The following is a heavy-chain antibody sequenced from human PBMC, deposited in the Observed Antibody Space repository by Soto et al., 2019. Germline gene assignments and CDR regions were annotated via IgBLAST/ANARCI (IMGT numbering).Heavy chain of an antibody. V-gene: IGHV4-30-4*01. J-gene: IGHJ5*02. D-gene: IGHD1-26*01. Sequence: PSETLSLTCTVSGGSISSGDYYWSWIRQPPGKGLEWIGYIYYSGSTYYNPSLKSRVTISVDTSKNQFSLKLSSVTAADTAVYYCARTLVHSGSYYINWFDPWGQGTLVTVSS. CDR3: ARTLVHSGSYYINWFDP. CDR2: IYYSGST. CDR1: GGSISSGDYY.